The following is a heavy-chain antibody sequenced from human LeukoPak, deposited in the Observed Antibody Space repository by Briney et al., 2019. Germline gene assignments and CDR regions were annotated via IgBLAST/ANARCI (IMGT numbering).Heavy chain of an antibody. CDR1: GGSISSSSYY. CDR2: TYYSGST. D-gene: IGHD2-21*02. J-gene: IGHJ5*02. CDR3: ATLYCGGDCYSDWFDP. Sequence: SETLSLTCTVSGGSISSSSYYWGWVRQPPGKGLGWLGSTYYSGSTYYNPSLKSRVPISVDTSKNQFSLKLSSVTAADTAVYYCATLYCGGDCYSDWFDPWGQGTLVTVSS. V-gene: IGHV4-39*01.